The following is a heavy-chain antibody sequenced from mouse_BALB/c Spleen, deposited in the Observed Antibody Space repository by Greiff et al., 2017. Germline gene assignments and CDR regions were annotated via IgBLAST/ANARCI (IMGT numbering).Heavy chain of an antibody. CDR1: GFSLTSYD. V-gene: IGHV2-9-2*01. CDR2: IWTGGGT. J-gene: IGHJ2*01. CDR3: VRALYPDGEYYFDY. Sequence: QVQLQQSGPGLVAPSQSLSITCTVSGFSLTSYDISWIRQPPGKGLEWLGVIWTGGGTNYNSAFMSRLSISKDNSKSQVFLKMNSLQTDDTAIYYCVRALYPDGEYYFDYWGQGTTLTVSS. D-gene: IGHD2-3*01.